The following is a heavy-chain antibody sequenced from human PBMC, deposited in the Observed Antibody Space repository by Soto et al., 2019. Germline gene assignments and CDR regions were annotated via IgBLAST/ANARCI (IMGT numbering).Heavy chain of an antibody. CDR2: IQGTGNNYAT. V-gene: IGHV3-73*01. Sequence: EVQLVESGGGLVQPGGSLKLSCAASGFKFSGSTLHWVRQASGKGLEWIGRIQGTGNNYATAYAASVKGRFTISREDSENTTYLQISRLPTEDTTVYFCARHSDTETTKHDPHYDYWGQGTLVTVSP. CDR3: ARHSDTETTKHDPHYDY. J-gene: IGHJ4*02. D-gene: IGHD5-12*01. CDR1: GFKFSGST.